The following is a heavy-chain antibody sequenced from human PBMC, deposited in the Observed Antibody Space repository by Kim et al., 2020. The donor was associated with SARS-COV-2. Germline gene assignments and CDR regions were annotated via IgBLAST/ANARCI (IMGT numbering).Heavy chain of an antibody. D-gene: IGHD3-9*01. J-gene: IGHJ4*02. CDR2: IDPSDSYT. CDR1: GYSFTSYW. V-gene: IGHV5-10-1*01. Sequence: GESLKISCKGSGYSFTSYWISWVRQMPGKGLEWMGRIDPSDSYTNYSPSFQGHVTISADKSISTAYLQWSSLKASDTAMYYCARRGADILTGYYLFDYWGQGTLVTVSS. CDR3: ARRGADILTGYYLFDY.